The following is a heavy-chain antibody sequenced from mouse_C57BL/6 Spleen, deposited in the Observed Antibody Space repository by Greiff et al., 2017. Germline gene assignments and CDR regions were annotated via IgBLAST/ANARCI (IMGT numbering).Heavy chain of an antibody. J-gene: IGHJ3*01. D-gene: IGHD2-5*01. CDR2: INPSNGGT. V-gene: IGHV1-53*01. Sequence: QVQLQQPGTELVKPGASVKLSCKASGYTFTSYWMHWVKQRPGQGLEWIGNINPSNGGTNYNEKFKSKATLTVDKSSSTAYMQLSSLTSEDSAVYYSARDRDYYSNYVGFAYWGQGTLVTVSA. CDR1: GYTFTSYW. CDR3: ARDRDYYSNYVGFAY.